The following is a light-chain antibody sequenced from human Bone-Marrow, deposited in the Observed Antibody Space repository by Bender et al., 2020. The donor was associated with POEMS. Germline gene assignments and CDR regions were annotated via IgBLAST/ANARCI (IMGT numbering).Light chain of an antibody. CDR3: SSWDDSLNGWV. Sequence: QSVRTQPPSASGTPGQSGTISCSGTSSNFGNIAANWHQHVPGTAPKLLIYSKNQRPTGVPDRFSASTSGTSASLPISGLHSDDEADYYCSSWDDSLNGWVFGGGTELTVL. CDR1: SSNFGNIA. J-gene: IGLJ3*02. CDR2: SKN. V-gene: IGLV1-44*01.